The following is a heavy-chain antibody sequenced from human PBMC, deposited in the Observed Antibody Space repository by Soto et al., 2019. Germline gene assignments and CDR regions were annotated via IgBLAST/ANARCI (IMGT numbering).Heavy chain of an antibody. D-gene: IGHD3-16*01. V-gene: IGHV1-69*08. CDR2: IIPILGIA. J-gene: IGHJ5*02. CDR3: ARDGDNVGWFDP. Sequence: QVQLVQSGAEVKKPGSSVKVPCKASGGTFSSYTISWVRQAPGQGLEWMGRIIPILGIANYAQKFQGRVTITADKSTSTAYMELSSLRSEDTAVYYCARDGDNVGWFDPWGQGTLVTVSS. CDR1: GGTFSSYT.